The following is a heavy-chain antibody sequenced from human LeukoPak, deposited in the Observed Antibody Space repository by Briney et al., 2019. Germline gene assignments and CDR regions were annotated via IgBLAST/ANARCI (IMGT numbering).Heavy chain of an antibody. V-gene: IGHV4-59*12. D-gene: IGHD3-10*01. Sequence: SETLSLTCTVSGGSISSYYWSWIRQPPGKGLEWIGYNYYSGSTNYNPSLKSRVTISLDTSKDQFSLRLSSVTAADTAFYYCARESATSGSTDWGQGTLVTVSS. J-gene: IGHJ4*02. CDR2: NYYSGST. CDR3: ARESATSGSTD. CDR1: GGSISSYY.